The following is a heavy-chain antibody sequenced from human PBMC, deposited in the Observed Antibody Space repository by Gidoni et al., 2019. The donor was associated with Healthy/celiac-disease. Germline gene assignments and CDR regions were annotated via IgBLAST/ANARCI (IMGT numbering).Heavy chain of an antibody. D-gene: IGHD1-26*01. V-gene: IGHV3-15*07. CDR3: TTVGEEWELLARVKRDY. CDR2: IKSKTDGGTT. CDR1: GFPFSNAW. J-gene: IGHJ4*02. Sequence: EVQLVESGGGLVKPGGSLRLSCAASGFPFSNAWMHWVRQAPGKGLEGVGRIKSKTDGGTTDYAAPVKGRFTISRDDSKNTLYLQMNSLKTEDTAVYYCTTVGEEWELLARVKRDYWGQGTLVTVSS.